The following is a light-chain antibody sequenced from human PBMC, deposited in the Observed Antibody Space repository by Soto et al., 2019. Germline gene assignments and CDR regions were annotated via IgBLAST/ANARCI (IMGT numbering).Light chain of an antibody. Sequence: QSFRTQPASVSGSPGQSITISCTGTSSDIGGHDDVSWYQQHPGKVPKLLIYGVTDRPSGVSNRFSGSKSGNVASLTISGLQAEDEADYYCCSYTSDLTPYVFGTGTKVTVL. CDR3: CSYTSDLTPYV. J-gene: IGLJ1*01. CDR1: SSDIGGHDD. CDR2: GVT. V-gene: IGLV2-14*03.